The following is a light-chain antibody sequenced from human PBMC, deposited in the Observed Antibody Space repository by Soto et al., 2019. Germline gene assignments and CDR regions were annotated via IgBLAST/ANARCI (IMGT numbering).Light chain of an antibody. CDR2: DAS. Sequence: DIKMTQSPSTLSASVGDRVTITCRASQSVNTWLAWYQLKPGEAPKFLIYDASSLEIGVPSRFSGSGSGTEFTLTISSLQPDDFATYFCQQYQSFSSFGQGTKVEIK. CDR1: QSVNTW. CDR3: QQYQSFSS. J-gene: IGKJ1*01. V-gene: IGKV1-5*01.